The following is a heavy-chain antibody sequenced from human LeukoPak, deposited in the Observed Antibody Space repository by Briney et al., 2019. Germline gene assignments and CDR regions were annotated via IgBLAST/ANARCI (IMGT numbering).Heavy chain of an antibody. J-gene: IGHJ5*02. V-gene: IGHV1-2*02. Sequence: ASVKVSCKASGHKFTDYYLHWVRQAPGQGLEWMGWINPNSGGTNYVQKFQGGVTMTRDTSISTAYMELSRLRSDDTAVYYCARDRGIGTTYNWFVPWGQGTLVTVSS. CDR1: GHKFTDYY. CDR3: ARDRGIGTTYNWFVP. CDR2: INPNSGGT. D-gene: IGHD1-14*01.